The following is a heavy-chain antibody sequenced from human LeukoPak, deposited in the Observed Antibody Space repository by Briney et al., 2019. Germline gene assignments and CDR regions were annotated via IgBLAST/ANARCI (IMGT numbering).Heavy chain of an antibody. Sequence: ASVKVSCKVSGGTFSDSTLSWVRQVPGQGLEWMGGIISISGSPNYAQRFQGRVTFTTDEFTSTAYMELRSLTSEDTAVYYCAGDFQAARLHMFEFWRQGSLVTVSS. J-gene: IGHJ4*02. CDR1: GGTFSDST. CDR3: AGDFQAARLHMFEF. V-gene: IGHV1-69*05. CDR2: IISISGSP. D-gene: IGHD6-6*01.